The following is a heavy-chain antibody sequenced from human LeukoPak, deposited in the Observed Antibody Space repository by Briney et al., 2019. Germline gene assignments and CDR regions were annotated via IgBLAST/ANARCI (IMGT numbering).Heavy chain of an antibody. CDR3: ARVNGNFYDSGGYYHHFDY. CDR1: GYTFTSYD. CDR2: MNPNSDNT. V-gene: IGHV1-8*03. D-gene: IGHD3-22*01. Sequence: ASVKVSCKASGYTFTSYDINWVRQATGQGLEWMGWMNPNSDNTGYAQKFQGRVTITRNTSISTAYMELSSLRSEDTAVYYCARVNGNFYDSGGYYHHFDYWGQGTLVTVSS. J-gene: IGHJ4*02.